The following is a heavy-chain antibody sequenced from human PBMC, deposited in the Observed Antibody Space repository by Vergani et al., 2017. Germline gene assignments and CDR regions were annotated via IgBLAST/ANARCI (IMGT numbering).Heavy chain of an antibody. CDR1: GGTFSSYT. CDR2: IIPILGIA. Sequence: QVQLVQSGAEVKKPGSSVKVSCKASGGTFSSYTISWVRQAPGQGLEWMGRIIPILGIANYAQKFQGRVTITADKSTSTAYMELSSLRSEDTAVYYCARDPSDPEYSSSSPFDYWGQGTLVTVSS. V-gene: IGHV1-69*08. J-gene: IGHJ4*02. CDR3: ARDPSDPEYSSSSPFDY. D-gene: IGHD6-6*01.